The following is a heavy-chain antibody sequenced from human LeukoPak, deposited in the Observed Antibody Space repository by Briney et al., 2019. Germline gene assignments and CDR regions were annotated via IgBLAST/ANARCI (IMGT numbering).Heavy chain of an antibody. D-gene: IGHD3-10*01. CDR1: GGSISSYN. J-gene: IGHJ6*03. V-gene: IGHV4-59*12. Sequence: SETLSLTCTVSGGSISSYNWNWIRQPPGKGLEWIGYTYYSGSTNYNPSLKSRVTMSVDTSKNQFSLKLSSVTAADTAVYYCARDEYYYGSGSYLYYMDVWGKGTTVTISS. CDR2: TYYSGST. CDR3: ARDEYYYGSGSYLYYMDV.